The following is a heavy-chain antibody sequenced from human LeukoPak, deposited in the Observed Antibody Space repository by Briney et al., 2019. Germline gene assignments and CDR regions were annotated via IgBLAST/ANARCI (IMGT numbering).Heavy chain of an antibody. CDR3: ARDRLMILGISFDC. V-gene: IGHV3-30*02. Sequence: PGGSLRLSCAASGFTFSAYGIHWVRQAPGKGLDWVSFIRYNGGDKYYADSVKGRFTISRDNSKNTVYLEMNSLRAEDTALYYCARDRLMILGISFDCWGQGTLVTVSS. D-gene: IGHD3-22*01. J-gene: IGHJ4*02. CDR2: IRYNGGDK. CDR1: GFTFSAYG.